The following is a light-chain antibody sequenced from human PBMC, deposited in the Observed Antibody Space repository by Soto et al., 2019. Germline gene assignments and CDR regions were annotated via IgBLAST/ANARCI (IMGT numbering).Light chain of an antibody. CDR3: QQRRNWPPLT. V-gene: IGKV3-11*01. J-gene: IGKJ4*01. CDR2: EAS. CDR1: QSVSSY. Sequence: IVFTHSPPTXSWSRGXXXXXXCMXSQSVSSYLAWYQQKPGQAPRLLIYEASNRATGIPARFSGSGSGTDFTLTISSLEPEDFAVYYCQQRRNWPPLTFGGGTKVDIK.